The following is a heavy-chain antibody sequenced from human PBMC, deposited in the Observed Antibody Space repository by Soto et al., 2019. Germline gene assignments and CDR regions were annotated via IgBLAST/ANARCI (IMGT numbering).Heavy chain of an antibody. CDR2: ISGHGLNT. J-gene: IGHJ5*01. V-gene: IGHV3-23*01. D-gene: IGHD3-3*01. Sequence: EMQLLESGGAVVQPGGSLRLSCVVSGFTFSSYAMSWVRQAPGEGLEWVADISGHGLNTFYADSVKGRFTISRDNSKNMVSIQMDSLKAEDTAIYYCAKVADFWSSRRTYFDSWGLGAQVAIST. CDR3: AKVADFWSSRRTYFDS. CDR1: GFTFSSYA.